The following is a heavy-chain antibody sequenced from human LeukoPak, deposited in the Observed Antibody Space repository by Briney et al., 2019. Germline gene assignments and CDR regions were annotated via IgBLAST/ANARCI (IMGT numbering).Heavy chain of an antibody. Sequence: TSETLSLTCTVSGGSISSGTYYGSWIRQPAGKGLEWIGRIYPSGSPIYKPSLKSRVSISIDTSKSQVSLMQSSVTAADTAVYYCARGSGHALFDVWGQGTLVTVSS. D-gene: IGHD5-12*01. CDR3: ARGSGHALFDV. V-gene: IGHV4-61*02. CDR1: GGSISSGTYY. J-gene: IGHJ4*02. CDR2: IYPSGSP.